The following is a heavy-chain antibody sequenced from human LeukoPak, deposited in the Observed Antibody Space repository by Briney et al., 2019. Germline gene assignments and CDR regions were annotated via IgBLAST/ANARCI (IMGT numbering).Heavy chain of an antibody. Sequence: GGSLRLSCAASGFTFSSYAMHWVRQAPGKGLEWVAVISYDGSNKYYADSVKGRFTISRDNSKNTLYLQMNSLRAEDTAVYYCAVFARYSSSWDFDYWGQGTLVTVSS. V-gene: IGHV3-30-3*01. CDR2: ISYDGSNK. CDR3: AVFARYSSSWDFDY. CDR1: GFTFSSYA. D-gene: IGHD6-13*01. J-gene: IGHJ4*02.